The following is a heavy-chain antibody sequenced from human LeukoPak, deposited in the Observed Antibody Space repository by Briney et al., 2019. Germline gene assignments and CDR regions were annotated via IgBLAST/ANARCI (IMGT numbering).Heavy chain of an antibody. CDR3: AALYCYDSSGSFDY. CDR1: GFTFTSSA. D-gene: IGHD3-22*01. CDR2: IVVGSGNT. V-gene: IGHV1-58*01. J-gene: IGHJ4*02. Sequence: SVKVSCKASGFTFTSSAVQWVRQARGHPLEWIGWIVVGSGNTNYAQKFQERVTIPRDMSTSTAYMELSSLRSEDTAVYYCAALYCYDSSGSFDYWGQGTLVTVSS.